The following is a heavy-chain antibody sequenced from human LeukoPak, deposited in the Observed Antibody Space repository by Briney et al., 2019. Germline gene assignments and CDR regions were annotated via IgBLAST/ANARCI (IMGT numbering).Heavy chain of an antibody. CDR1: GFTFSDYY. V-gene: IGHV3-11*04. Sequence: PGGSLRLSCATSGFTFSDYYMSWIRQAPGKGLEWVSYISSSGTTKHYADSVKGRFTISRDNAKNSLYLQMNSLRAEDTAVYYCAKRSGSYGPLFDYWGQGTLVTVSS. CDR3: AKRSGSYGPLFDY. D-gene: IGHD5-18*01. J-gene: IGHJ4*02. CDR2: ISSSGTTK.